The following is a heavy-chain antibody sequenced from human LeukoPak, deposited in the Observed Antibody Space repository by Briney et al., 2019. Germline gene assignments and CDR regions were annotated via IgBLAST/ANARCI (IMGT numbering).Heavy chain of an antibody. CDR3: AIYPSGYYFFLEYYFDY. V-gene: IGHV3-11*01. D-gene: IGHD3-3*01. CDR1: GFTFSDYF. CDR2: ITSRGSTI. J-gene: IGHJ4*02. Sequence: GGSLRLSCAASGFTFSDYFMSWIRQAPGKGLEWVSYITSRGSTIYYADSVKGRFTISRDNAKNTLYLQMNSLRAEDTAVYYCAIYPSGYYFFLEYYFDYWGQGTLVTVSS.